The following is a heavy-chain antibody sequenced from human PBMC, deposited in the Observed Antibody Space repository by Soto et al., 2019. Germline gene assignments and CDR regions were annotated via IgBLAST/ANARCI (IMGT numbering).Heavy chain of an antibody. V-gene: IGHV3-23*01. CDR1: GFTFSSYA. CDR2: ISGSGGST. D-gene: IGHD3-3*01. J-gene: IGHJ4*02. CDR3: AAIFGVVITAFDY. Sequence: GGSLRLSCAASGFTFSSYAMSWVRQAPGKGLEWVSAISGSGGSTYYADSVKGRFTISRDNSKNTLYLQMNSLRAEDTAVYYCAAIFGVVITAFDYWGQGTLVTVSS.